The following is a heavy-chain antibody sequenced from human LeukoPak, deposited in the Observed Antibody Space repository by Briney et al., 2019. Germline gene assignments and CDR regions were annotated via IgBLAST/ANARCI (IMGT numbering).Heavy chain of an antibody. D-gene: IGHD1-7*01. CDR3: ARARAITGTTSFDY. CDR1: GFTFSDYY. Sequence: TAGGSLRLSCAASGFTFSDYYMTWIRQAPGKGLEWVSYISGGSGYTNYADSVKGRFTISRDNAKNSLYLQTNSLRAEDTAVYYCARARAITGTTSFDYWGQGTLVTVSS. V-gene: IGHV3-11*06. J-gene: IGHJ4*02. CDR2: ISGGSGYT.